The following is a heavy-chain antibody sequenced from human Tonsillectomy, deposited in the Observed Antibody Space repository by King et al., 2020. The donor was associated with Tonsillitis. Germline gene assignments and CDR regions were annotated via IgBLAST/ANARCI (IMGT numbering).Heavy chain of an antibody. V-gene: IGHV4-59*01. J-gene: IGHJ4*02. CDR2: IYYSGST. CDR3: ASGRGGYNNFDY. CDR1: GGSISSYY. D-gene: IGHD5-24*01. Sequence: QLQESGPGLVKPSETLSLTCTVSGGSISSYYWGWIRQPPGKGLEWIGYIYYSGSTNYNPSLKSRVTISLDTSKNQFSLKLSSVTAADTAVYYCASGRGGYNNFDYWGQGTLVTVSS.